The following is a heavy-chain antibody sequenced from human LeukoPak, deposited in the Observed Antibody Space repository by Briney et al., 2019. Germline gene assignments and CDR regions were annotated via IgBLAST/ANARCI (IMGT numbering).Heavy chain of an antibody. Sequence: SVKVSCKASGGTFSSYAIGWVRQAPGQGLEWMGGIIPIFGTANYAQKFQGRVTITADEYTSTAYMELSSLRSEDTAVYYCAAGSSGLLTDCGGDCYNFDYWGQGTLVTVSS. CDR3: AAGSSGLLTDCGGDCYNFDY. V-gene: IGHV1-69*13. CDR1: GGTFSSYA. D-gene: IGHD2-21*01. CDR2: IIPIFGTA. J-gene: IGHJ4*02.